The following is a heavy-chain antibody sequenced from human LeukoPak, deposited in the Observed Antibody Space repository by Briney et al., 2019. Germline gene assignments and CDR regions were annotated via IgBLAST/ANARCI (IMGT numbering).Heavy chain of an antibody. Sequence: PGRSLRLSCAASGFTFSSYGMHWVRQAPGKGLEWVAVISYDGSNKYYADSVKGRFTTSRDNSKNTLYLQMNSLRAEDTAVYYCAKDGVLALDYWGQGTLVTVSS. CDR3: AKDGVLALDY. D-gene: IGHD2-15*01. V-gene: IGHV3-30*18. CDR1: GFTFSSYG. J-gene: IGHJ4*02. CDR2: ISYDGSNK.